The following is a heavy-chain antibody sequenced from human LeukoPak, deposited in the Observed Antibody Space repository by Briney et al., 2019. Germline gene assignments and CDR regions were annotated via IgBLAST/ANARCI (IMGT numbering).Heavy chain of an antibody. J-gene: IGHJ5*02. Sequence: ASVKVSCKASGGTFSGYTISWVRQAPGQGLEWXXXXIPILGIANYAQKFQGRVTITADKSTSTAYMELSSLRSEDTAVYYCARGTGESSSTNWFDPWGQGTLVTVSS. V-gene: IGHV1-69*10. CDR1: GGTFSGYT. CDR2: XIPILGIA. D-gene: IGHD6-13*01. CDR3: ARGTGESSSTNWFDP.